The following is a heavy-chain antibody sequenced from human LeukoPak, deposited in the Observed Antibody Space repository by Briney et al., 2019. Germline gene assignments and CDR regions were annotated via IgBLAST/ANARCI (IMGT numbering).Heavy chain of an antibody. V-gene: IGHV4-34*01. CDR2: ITYSGSI. D-gene: IGHD4-23*01. CDR1: GGSFSGKY. J-gene: IGHJ4*02. CDR3: ARDYGGNVDY. Sequence: SETLSLTCAVSGGSFSGKYWTWIRQPPGKGLEWIGEITYSGSIYYNPSLKSRVTISVDTSKNQFSLKLNSVTAADTAVYYCARDYGGNVDYWGQGTLVTVSS.